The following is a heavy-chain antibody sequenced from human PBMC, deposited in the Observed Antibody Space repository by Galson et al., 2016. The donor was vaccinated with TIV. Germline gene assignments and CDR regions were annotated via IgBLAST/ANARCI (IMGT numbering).Heavy chain of an antibody. V-gene: IGHV3-23*01. CDR3: AKRKNYGGDAFEN. Sequence: PRLSCAASGFTFDYFAMSWVRQAPGEGLEWVSGISGSGSITYFADSVKGRFSISRDNSKNTLYLQLHSLRVEDTAVYYCAKRKNYGGDAFENWGLGTMVTVSS. CDR1: GFTFDYFA. CDR2: ISGSGSIT. D-gene: IGHD4-23*01. J-gene: IGHJ3*02.